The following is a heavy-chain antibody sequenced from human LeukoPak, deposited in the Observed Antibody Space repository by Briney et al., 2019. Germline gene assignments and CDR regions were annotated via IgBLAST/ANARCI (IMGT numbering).Heavy chain of an antibody. Sequence: SETLSLTCTVSGGSISSSSYYWGWIRQPPGKGLEWIGSIYYSGSTYYNPSLKSRVTISVDTSKNQFSLKLSSVTAADTAVYYCARHYSWNNGYYFDYWGQGTLVTVSS. D-gene: IGHD1/OR15-1a*01. J-gene: IGHJ4*02. CDR2: IYYSGST. CDR1: GGSISSSSYY. V-gene: IGHV4-39*01. CDR3: ARHYSWNNGYYFDY.